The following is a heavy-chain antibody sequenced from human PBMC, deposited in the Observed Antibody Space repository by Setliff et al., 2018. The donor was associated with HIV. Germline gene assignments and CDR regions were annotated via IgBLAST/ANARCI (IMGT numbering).Heavy chain of an antibody. J-gene: IGHJ6*03. CDR3: ARVSPLTHYYYMDM. CDR2: IYHRGST. V-gene: IGHV4-39*01. CDR1: GGSFIGSSFQ. D-gene: IGHD7-27*01. Sequence: SETLSLTCTVSGGSFIGSSFQSTWIRQPPGKGLEWIGSIYHRGSTHHNPSLKSRVTFSVDTSKNQFYLHLSSVTAADTAVYYCARVSPLTHYYYMDMWGKGTTVTVSS.